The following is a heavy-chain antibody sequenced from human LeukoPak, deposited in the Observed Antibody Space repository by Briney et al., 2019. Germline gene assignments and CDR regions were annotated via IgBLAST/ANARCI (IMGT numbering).Heavy chain of an antibody. J-gene: IGHJ6*03. V-gene: IGHV3-66*01. CDR1: GFTVSDTY. CDR2: ISGSGATS. Sequence: GGSLRLSCAASGFTVSDTYMTWVRQAPGKGLEWVSLISGSGATSLFADSVKGRFIISRDNSKNTLYLQMNSLRAEDTAVYYCAEYCSSTSCPMDVWGKGTTATVSS. CDR3: AEYCSSTSCPMDV. D-gene: IGHD2-2*01.